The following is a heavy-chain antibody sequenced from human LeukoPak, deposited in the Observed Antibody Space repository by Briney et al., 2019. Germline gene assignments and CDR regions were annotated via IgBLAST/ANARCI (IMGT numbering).Heavy chain of an antibody. CDR2: SDPEDGER. D-gene: IGHD5-18*01. CDR3: VTGFTTMAVDYFDY. V-gene: IGHV1-24*01. Sequence: ASVKVSCKVSGKTLSDLCIHWLRQPPGKGLEWLGGSDPEDGERIYAQMFQGRVTMTEDTSIDTAYMELSSLRSEDTAVYYCVTGFTTMAVDYFDYWGQGTLVTVS. J-gene: IGHJ4*02. CDR1: GKTLSDLC.